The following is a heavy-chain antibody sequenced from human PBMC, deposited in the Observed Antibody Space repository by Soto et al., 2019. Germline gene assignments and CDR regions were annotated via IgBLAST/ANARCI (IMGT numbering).Heavy chain of an antibody. J-gene: IGHJ1*01. Sequence: QVQLVQSGAEVKKPGASVKVSCKASGYTFTNYAMHWVRQAPGQRLEWVGWIHAGNGNTKYSQKFQGRVTITRDTAASTADMDRSSLISEDTAVYYCARASPIVRGSDPPEYFQYWGQGTLVTVSS. CDR3: ARASPIVRGSDPPEYFQY. V-gene: IGHV1-3*01. D-gene: IGHD2-21*02. CDR1: GYTFTNYA. CDR2: IHAGNGNT.